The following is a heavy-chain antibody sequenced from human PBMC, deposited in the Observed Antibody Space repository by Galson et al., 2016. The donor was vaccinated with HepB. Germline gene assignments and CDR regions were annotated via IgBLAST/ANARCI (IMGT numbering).Heavy chain of an antibody. CDR1: GFSFNNIA. CDR3: AKVGDSSWFDP. D-gene: IGHD6-13*01. Sequence: SLRLSCATSGFSFNNIAMSWVRQAPGKGLEWVSALIATSGRTYYADSVKDRFTLSRDISKNTLSLHMTSLRVEDTAVYYCAKVGDSSWFDPWGQGTLVTVSS. V-gene: IGHV3-23*01. CDR2: LIATSGRT. J-gene: IGHJ5*02.